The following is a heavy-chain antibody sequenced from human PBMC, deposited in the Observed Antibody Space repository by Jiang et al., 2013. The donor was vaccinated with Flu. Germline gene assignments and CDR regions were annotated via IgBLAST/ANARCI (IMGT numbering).Heavy chain of an antibody. D-gene: IGHD2-15*01. CDR2: IDWEDDK. Sequence: KPTQTLTLTCTFSGFSLSTSGMCVSWIRQPPGKALEWLALIDWEDDKYYSTSLKTRLTVSKDPSKNQVVLTMTNVDPVDTATYYCAQTGSCYEDWYFDLWGRGTLVTVSS. J-gene: IGHJ2*01. CDR1: GFSLSTSGMC. V-gene: IGHV2-70*01. CDR3: AQTGSCYEDWYFDL.